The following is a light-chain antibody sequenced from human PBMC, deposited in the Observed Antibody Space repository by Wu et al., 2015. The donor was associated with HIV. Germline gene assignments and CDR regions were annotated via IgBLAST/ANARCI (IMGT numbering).Light chain of an antibody. CDR1: QSVNTN. CDR3: QHYNNGPPYT. CDR2: GAS. J-gene: IGKJ2*01. V-gene: IGKV3-15*01. Sequence: EIVMTQSPATLSVSPGERATLSCRASQSVNTNLAWYQQKPGQAPRLLIYGASTRATGISARFTGSGSGTEFTLTITSMQSEDFAVYYCQHYNNGPPYTFGQGTKVEI.